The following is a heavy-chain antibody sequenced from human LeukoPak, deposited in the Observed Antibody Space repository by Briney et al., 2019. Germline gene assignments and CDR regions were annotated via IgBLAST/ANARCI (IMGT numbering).Heavy chain of an antibody. CDR2: IYDSGST. CDR3: AVNTGSGTGAFDI. D-gene: IGHD3-10*01. Sequence: SETLSLTCTVSGGSISSYYWSWIRQPPGKGLEWIGYIYDSGSTNYNPSLKSRVTISVDTSKNQFSLKLSSVTAADTAVYYCAVNTGSGTGAFDIWGQGTMVTVSS. J-gene: IGHJ3*02. V-gene: IGHV4-59*01. CDR1: GGSISSYY.